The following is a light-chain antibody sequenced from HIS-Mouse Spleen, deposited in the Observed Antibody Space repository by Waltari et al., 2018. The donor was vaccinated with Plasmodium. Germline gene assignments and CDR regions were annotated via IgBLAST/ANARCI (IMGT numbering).Light chain of an antibody. V-gene: IGKV3-11*01. CDR2: DAS. Sequence: IVLTQSPATLSLSPGERATLSCRDSQSVSSYLAWYQQKPGQAPRRLIYDASNRATGIPARFSGSGSGTDFILTISSLEPEDCAVYYCQQRSNWLTFGGGTKVEIK. CDR3: QQRSNWLT. J-gene: IGKJ4*01. CDR1: QSVSSY.